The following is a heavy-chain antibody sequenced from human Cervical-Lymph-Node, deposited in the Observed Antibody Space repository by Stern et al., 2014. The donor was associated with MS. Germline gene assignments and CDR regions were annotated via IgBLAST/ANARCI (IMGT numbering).Heavy chain of an antibody. D-gene: IGHD2-8*01. Sequence: VQLVESGGGVVHPGRSLRLSCTVSGFTFSDYGLHWVRLAPGKGLEWVAVISYGGSKKFYGDSVKGRFSISRDNSNNTLFLEMSSLSTEDTAVYYCARPFCTNGVCYLSYDYWGRGTLVTVTS. V-gene: IGHV3-30*03. CDR3: ARPFCTNGVCYLSYDY. CDR2: ISYGGSKK. CDR1: GFTFSDYG. J-gene: IGHJ4*02.